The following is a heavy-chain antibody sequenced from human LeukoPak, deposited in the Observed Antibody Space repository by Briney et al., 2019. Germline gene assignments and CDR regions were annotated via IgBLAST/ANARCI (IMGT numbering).Heavy chain of an antibody. V-gene: IGHV1-18*01. CDR1: GYTFTSYG. CDR3: ARGGSRVTTINILDY. Sequence: ASVKVSCKPSGYTFTSYGISWVRQAPGRGLEWMGWIRVYNGDTSYAQKFKGRVTMTTDTSINTAYMELRSLGSDDTAVYYCARGGSRVTTINILDYWGQGTLVTVSS. J-gene: IGHJ4*02. D-gene: IGHD5-24*01. CDR2: IRVYNGDT.